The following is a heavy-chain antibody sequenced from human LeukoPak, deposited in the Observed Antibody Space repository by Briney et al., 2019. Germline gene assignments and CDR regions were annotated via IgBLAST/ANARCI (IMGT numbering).Heavy chain of an antibody. J-gene: IGHJ4*02. V-gene: IGHV3-30*18. Sequence: PGGSLRLSCAASGFTFGGYGMHCVRQAPGKELEWVAVISYDGSNQYYADSVKGRFTISRDNSKNTLSLQMNSLRAEDTAVYYCAKDEGVRSGWSNPYFDYWGQGTLVAVSS. CDR2: ISYDGSNQ. CDR3: AKDEGVRSGWSNPYFDY. CDR1: GFTFGGYG. D-gene: IGHD6-19*01.